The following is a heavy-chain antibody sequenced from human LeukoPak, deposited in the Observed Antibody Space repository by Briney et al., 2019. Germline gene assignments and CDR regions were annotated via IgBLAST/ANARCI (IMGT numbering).Heavy chain of an antibody. V-gene: IGHV3-48*03. CDR2: ISSSGSTI. CDR1: GFTFSSYE. J-gene: IGHJ4*02. CDR3: ARGLTGTTAGY. Sequence: GGSLRLSCAASGFTFSSYEMNWVRQAPGKGLEWVSYISSSGSTIYYPDSVKGRFTISRDNAKNSPDLQMNSLRAEDTAVYYCARGLTGTTAGYWGQGTLVTVSS. D-gene: IGHD1-1*01.